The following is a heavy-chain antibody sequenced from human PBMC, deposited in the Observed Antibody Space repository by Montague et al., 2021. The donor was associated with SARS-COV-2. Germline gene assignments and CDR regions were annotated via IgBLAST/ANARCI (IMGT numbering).Heavy chain of an antibody. CDR3: ASSYYYGSGTYVYNYYMDV. J-gene: IGHJ6*03. CDR1: GGSVSSSPYY. D-gene: IGHD3-10*01. V-gene: IGHV4-39*01. Sequence: SETLSLTCTVSGGSVSSSPYYWGWIRQPPGRGLEWVGSISYRGRTYFSPSLKSRLTISVDSSENQFSLRLSSVTAADTAVYYCASSYYYGSGTYVYNYYMDVWGKGTTVTVSS. CDR2: ISYRGRT.